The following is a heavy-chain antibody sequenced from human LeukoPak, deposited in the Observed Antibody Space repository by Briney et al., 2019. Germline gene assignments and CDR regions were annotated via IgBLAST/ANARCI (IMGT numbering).Heavy chain of an antibody. CDR1: GDSISSYY. CDR2: VSNIETT. Sequence: SETLSLTCTVSGDSISSYYWSWLRQPPGKRLEWIGYVSNIETTNYNPSLKSRVTISVDTSKNQFSLRLNSVTAADTAVYYCARDGSTNIAAAGALYYYYYMDVWGKGTTVTISS. D-gene: IGHD6-13*01. CDR3: ARDGSTNIAAAGALYYYYYMDV. J-gene: IGHJ6*03. V-gene: IGHV4-59*01.